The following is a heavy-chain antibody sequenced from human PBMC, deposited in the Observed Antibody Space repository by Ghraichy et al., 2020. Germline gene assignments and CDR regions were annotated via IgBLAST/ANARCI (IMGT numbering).Heavy chain of an antibody. J-gene: IGHJ4*02. CDR2: IYHSGST. CDR3: AINGGKSDLAY. V-gene: IGHV4-4*02. Sequence: SETLSLTCAVSGGSISSSNWWTWVRQPPGKGLEWIGEIYHSGSTNYNPSLKSRVTISVDKSKNQFSLKLTSVTAADTAVYYCAINGGKSDLAYWGQGTLVTVSS. CDR1: GGSISSSNW. D-gene: IGHD3-10*01.